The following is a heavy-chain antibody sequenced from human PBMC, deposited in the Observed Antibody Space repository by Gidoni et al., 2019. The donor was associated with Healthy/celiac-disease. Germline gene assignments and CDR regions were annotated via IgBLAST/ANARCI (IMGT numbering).Heavy chain of an antibody. J-gene: IGHJ6*03. Sequence: PGLVKPSQTLSLTCTVSGGSISSGSSSWTWIRQPAGKGLWGIGRIYTSGSTNYNPSLKSRVTISVDTSKNQFSLKLSSVTAADTAVYYCARATYSSSWAVYYYYYMDVWGKGTTVTVSS. CDR3: ARATYSSSWAVYYYYYMDV. CDR2: IYTSGST. V-gene: IGHV4-61*02. D-gene: IGHD6-13*01. CDR1: GGSISSGSSS.